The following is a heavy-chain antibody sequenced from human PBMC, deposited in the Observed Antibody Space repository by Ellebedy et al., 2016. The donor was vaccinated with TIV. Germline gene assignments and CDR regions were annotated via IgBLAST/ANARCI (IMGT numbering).Heavy chain of an antibody. J-gene: IGHJ4*02. CDR2: INHSGST. Sequence: SETLSLTXAVYGGSFSGYYWSWTRQSPGKGLEWIGEINHSGSTNYNPSLESRITISVDTSKNQFSLKMRSVTAADTARYYCARERRDGYNIQDPHWGQGTRVTVSS. CDR1: GGSFSGYY. V-gene: IGHV4-34*01. CDR3: ARERRDGYNIQDPH. D-gene: IGHD5-24*01.